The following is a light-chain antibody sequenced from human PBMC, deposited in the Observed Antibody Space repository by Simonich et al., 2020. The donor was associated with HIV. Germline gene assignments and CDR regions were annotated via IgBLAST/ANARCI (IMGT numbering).Light chain of an antibody. CDR2: GTS. V-gene: IGKV3-15*01. CDR1: LSVGRN. J-gene: IGKJ3*01. Sequence: EILMTQSPATLSVSPGERATLSCRASLSVGRNLAWYQQKPGQAPRLVIYGTSTRATGIPARCRGSGSGTEFTLTISSMQSEDFAVYYCQQYDNWPLTFGPGTKVDIK. CDR3: QQYDNWPLT.